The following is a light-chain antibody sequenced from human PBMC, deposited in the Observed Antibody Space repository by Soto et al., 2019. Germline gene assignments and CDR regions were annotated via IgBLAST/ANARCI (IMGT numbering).Light chain of an antibody. CDR2: DAS. CDR3: QQRSDWPLT. J-gene: IGKJ4*01. CDR1: QSVSTH. Sequence: EIVLTQSPATLSLSPGERTTLSCRASQSVSTHLGWYQQKPGQAPRLLIYDASNRASGIPARFSGSGSGTDFTLTISSLEPEDFAVYYCQQRSDWPLTFGGGTKLDIK. V-gene: IGKV3-11*01.